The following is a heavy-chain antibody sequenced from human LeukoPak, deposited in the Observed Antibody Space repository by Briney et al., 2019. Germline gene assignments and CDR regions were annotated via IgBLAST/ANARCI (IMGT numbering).Heavy chain of an antibody. Sequence: GGSLRLSCAASGFTFSSYGMHWGRQAPGKGLEWVAFIRYDGSNKYYADSVKGRFTISRDNSKNTLYLKMNSLRAEDTAVYYCARPAGYDFAFDIWGQGRMVTVSS. D-gene: IGHD5-12*01. CDR3: ARPAGYDFAFDI. CDR1: GFTFSSYG. CDR2: IRYDGSNK. V-gene: IGHV3-30*02. J-gene: IGHJ3*02.